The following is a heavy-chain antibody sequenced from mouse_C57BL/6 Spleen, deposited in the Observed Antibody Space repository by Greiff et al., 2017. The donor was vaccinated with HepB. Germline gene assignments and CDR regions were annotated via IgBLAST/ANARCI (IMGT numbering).Heavy chain of an antibody. CDR1: GFNIKDDY. J-gene: IGHJ4*01. CDR2: IDPENGDT. Sequence: VQLQQSGAELVRPGASVKLSCTASGFNIKDDYMHWVQQRPEQGLEWIGWIDPENGDTEYASKFQGKATITADTSSNTAYLQLSSLTSEDTAVYYCSLIYYDYDGVMDYWGQGTSVTVSS. V-gene: IGHV14-4*01. D-gene: IGHD2-4*01. CDR3: SLIYYDYDGVMDY.